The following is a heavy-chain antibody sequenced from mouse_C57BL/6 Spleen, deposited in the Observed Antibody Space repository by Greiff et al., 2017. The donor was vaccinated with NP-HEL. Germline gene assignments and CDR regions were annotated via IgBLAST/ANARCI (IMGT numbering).Heavy chain of an antibody. CDR1: GFSLTSYG. D-gene: IGHD2-4*01. J-gene: IGHJ2*01. V-gene: IGHV2-2*01. Sequence: QVQLQQSGPGLVQPSHCLSITRTVSGFSLTSYGVHWVRQSPGKGLEWLGVIWSGGSTDYNAAFISRLSISKDNSKSQVFFKMNSLQADDTAIYYCARNFYDYDAGDYFDYWGQGTTLTVSS. CDR3: ARNFYDYDAGDYFDY. CDR2: IWSGGST.